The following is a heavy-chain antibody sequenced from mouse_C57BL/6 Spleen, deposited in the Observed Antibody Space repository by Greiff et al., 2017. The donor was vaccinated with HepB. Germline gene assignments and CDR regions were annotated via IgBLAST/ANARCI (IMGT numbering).Heavy chain of an antibody. V-gene: IGHV7-3*01. CDR2: LRNNANGYTA. D-gene: IGHD4-1*01. CDR1: GFTFTDYY. CDR3: ARGDWEPWFAY. J-gene: IGHJ3*01. Sequence: EVKLVESGGGLVQPGGSLSLSCAASGFTFTDYYMSWVRQPPGKALEWLGFLRNNANGYTAEYSASVKGRFTISRETSQSILYLQMNALRAEDSATYYCARGDWEPWFAYWGQGTLVTVSA.